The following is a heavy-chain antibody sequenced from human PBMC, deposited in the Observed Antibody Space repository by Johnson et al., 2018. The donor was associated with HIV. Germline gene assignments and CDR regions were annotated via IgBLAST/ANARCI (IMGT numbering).Heavy chain of an antibody. CDR1: GFTFSSYW. Sequence: VQLVESGGGLVQPGGSLRLSCAASGFTFSSYWMSWVRQAPGKGLEWVANIKQDGSEKYYVDSVKGRFTISRDNAKNSLYLQMNSLRAEDTAVYYCAREGGSIAAAGNDAFDIWGQGTMVTVSS. CDR3: AREGGSIAAAGNDAFDI. D-gene: IGHD6-13*01. V-gene: IGHV3-7*01. CDR2: IKQDGSEK. J-gene: IGHJ3*02.